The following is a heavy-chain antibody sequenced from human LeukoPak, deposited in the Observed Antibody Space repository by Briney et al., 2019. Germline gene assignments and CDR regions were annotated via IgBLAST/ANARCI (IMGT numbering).Heavy chain of an antibody. D-gene: IGHD2-15*01. CDR1: GGSISSYY. V-gene: IGHV4-59*01. Sequence: PSETLSLTCTVSGGSISSYYWSWIRQPPGKGLEWIGYIYYSGSTNYNPSLKSRVTISVDTSKNQFSLKLSSVTAADTAVYYCARDLRCSGGSCYSVSWFDPWGQGTLVTVSS. CDR3: ARDLRCSGGSCYSVSWFDP. J-gene: IGHJ5*02. CDR2: IYYSGST.